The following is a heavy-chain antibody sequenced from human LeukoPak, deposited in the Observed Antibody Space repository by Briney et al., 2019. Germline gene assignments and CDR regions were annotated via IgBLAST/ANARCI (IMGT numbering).Heavy chain of an antibody. J-gene: IGHJ4*02. Sequence: GGSLRLSWAASGFTVTSDYMSWVRQAPGKGLEWVSVIYSGGSTYYADSVKGRFTISRDNSKNTLYLQMNSLRAEDTAVYYCAREHGKSGGDCYFDYWGQGTLVTVSS. CDR1: GFTVTSDY. V-gene: IGHV3-53*01. CDR3: AREHGKSGGDCYFDY. D-gene: IGHD2-21*02. CDR2: IYSGGST.